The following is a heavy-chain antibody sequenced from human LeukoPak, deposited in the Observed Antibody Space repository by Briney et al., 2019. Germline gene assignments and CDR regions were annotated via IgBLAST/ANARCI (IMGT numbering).Heavy chain of an antibody. CDR1: GFTFSSYA. CDR3: ARALVVDTPLLIDFDY. J-gene: IGHJ4*02. V-gene: IGHV3-30-3*01. CDR2: ISYDGSNK. Sequence: GGSLRLSCAASGFTFSSYAMHWVRQAPGKGLEWVAVISYDGSNKYYADSVKGRFTISRDNSKNTLYLQMNSLRAEDTAVYYCARALVVDTPLLIDFDYWGQGTLVTVSS. D-gene: IGHD2-8*02.